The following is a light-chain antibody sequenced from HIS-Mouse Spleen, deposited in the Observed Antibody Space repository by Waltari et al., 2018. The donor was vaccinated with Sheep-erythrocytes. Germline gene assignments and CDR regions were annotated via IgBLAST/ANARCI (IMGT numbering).Light chain of an antibody. Sequence: QSALTQPASVSGSPGQSITISCPGTRSAVGGFNYVSWYQQHPGKAPKLMIYEVSNRPSGVSNRFSGSKSGNTASLTISGLQAEDEADYYCSSYTSSSTQVFGGGTKLTVL. CDR1: RSAVGGFNY. J-gene: IGLJ2*01. V-gene: IGLV2-14*01. CDR3: SSYTSSSTQV. CDR2: EVS.